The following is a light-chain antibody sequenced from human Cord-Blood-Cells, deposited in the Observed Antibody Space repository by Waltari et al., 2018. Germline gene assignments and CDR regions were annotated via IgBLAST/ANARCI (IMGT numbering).Light chain of an antibody. CDR1: SSNIGSNT. V-gene: IGLV1-44*01. CDR3: AAWDDSLNGWV. Sequence: QSVLTQPPSASGTPGQRVTISCSGSSSNIGSNTVNWYQQLPGTAPKLLIYSNKQRPSGVPDRFSGSKSGTSASLAISGLQSEDEADYYCAAWDDSLNGWVFGRGTKLTVL. CDR2: SNK. J-gene: IGLJ3*02.